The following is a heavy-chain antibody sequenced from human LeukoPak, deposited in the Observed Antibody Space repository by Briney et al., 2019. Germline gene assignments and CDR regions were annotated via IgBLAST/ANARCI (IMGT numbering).Heavy chain of an antibody. V-gene: IGHV3-23*01. CDR1: GFTFGSYG. J-gene: IGHJ1*01. CDR3: AIMHGYYDGSGYWVQ. D-gene: IGHD3-22*01. Sequence: GGSLRLSCAASGFTFGSYGMSWVRQAPGKGLEWVSFITPNADRTSYADSVEGRFTISRGNPRNTLYMQMNSLRDEDTAIYYCAIMHGYYDGSGYWVQWGQGTLVTVSS. CDR2: ITPNADRT.